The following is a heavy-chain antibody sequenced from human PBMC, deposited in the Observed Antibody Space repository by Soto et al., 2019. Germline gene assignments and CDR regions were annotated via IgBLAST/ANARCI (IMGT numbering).Heavy chain of an antibody. CDR3: ASFGVASMNWFDP. J-gene: IGHJ5*02. V-gene: IGHV4-30-4*01. D-gene: IGHD3-3*01. CDR1: GVSITSGDYY. Sequence: QVQLQESGPGLAETLSLTCTVSGVSITSGDYYWNWIRQPPGKGLAWIGSIYYGGNTYYNPSLKSRVTISLDTSTNQFSLKLTSVTAADTAVYYCASFGVASMNWFDPWGQGTLVTVSS. CDR2: IYYGGNT.